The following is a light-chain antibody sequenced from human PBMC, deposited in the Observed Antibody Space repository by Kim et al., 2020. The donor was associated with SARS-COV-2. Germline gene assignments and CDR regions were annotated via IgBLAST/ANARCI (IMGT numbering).Light chain of an antibody. CDR2: AAS. J-gene: IGKJ2*01. V-gene: IGKV1-39*01. CDR1: QSISSY. CDR3: QQSYSTPPMYT. Sequence: SVGDRFTITCRASQSISSYLNWYQQKPRKAPKLLIYAASSLQSGVPSRFSGSGSGTDFTLTISSLQPEDFATYYCQQSYSTPPMYTFGQGTKLEI.